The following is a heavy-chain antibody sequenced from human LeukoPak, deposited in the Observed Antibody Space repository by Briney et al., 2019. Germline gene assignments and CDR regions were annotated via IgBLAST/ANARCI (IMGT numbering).Heavy chain of an antibody. CDR3: ARDRGRDLRGCNLGMDV. CDR1: GGSISSGGYY. V-gene: IGHV4-31*03. J-gene: IGHJ6*02. CDR2: IYYSGST. Sequence: SETLSLTCTVSGGSISSGGYYWSWIRQHPGTGLEWIGYIYYSGSTYYNLSLKSRVTISVDTSKNQFSLKLSSVTAADTAVYYCARDRGRDLRGCNLGMDVWGQGTTVTVSS. D-gene: IGHD3-16*01.